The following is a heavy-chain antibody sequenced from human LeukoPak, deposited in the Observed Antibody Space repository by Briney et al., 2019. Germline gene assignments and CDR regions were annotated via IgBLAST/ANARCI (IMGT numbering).Heavy chain of an antibody. CDR1: AALSLSRDA. CDR3: AKDKRYRGANWFDP. J-gene: IGHJ5*02. Sequence: PRRSRTPARPLAALSLSRDATSWVRPPPGGGLEWASAISGSSGSTYYPDYVKGRFTISRDNSKNTLYLQMNSLRAEDTAVYYCAKDKRYRGANWFDPWGQGTLVTVSS. CDR2: ISGSSGST. D-gene: IGHD3-9*01. V-gene: IGHV3-23*01.